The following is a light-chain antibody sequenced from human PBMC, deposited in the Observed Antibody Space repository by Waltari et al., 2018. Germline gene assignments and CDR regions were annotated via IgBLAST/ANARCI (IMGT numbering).Light chain of an antibody. V-gene: IGLV1-44*01. CDR1: SSNVGTNV. J-gene: IGLJ3*02. Sequence: QSVLTQPPSVSGTPGQRVTIACSGSSSNVGTNVVNWYQQLPGKAPKLLIYRNDLRPSWVPDRFSGSKSGTSASLAISGLQSDDEADYYCAAWDDSLNGWWVFGGGTKVTVL. CDR3: AAWDDSLNGWWV. CDR2: RND.